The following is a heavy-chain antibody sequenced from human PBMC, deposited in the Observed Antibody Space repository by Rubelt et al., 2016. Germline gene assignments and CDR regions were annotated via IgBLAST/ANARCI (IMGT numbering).Heavy chain of an antibody. Sequence: PNSGGTNYAQKFQGRGTMTRDTSISTAYMELSRLRSDDTAVYYCARAYSSSSGRFDPWGQGTLVTVSS. V-gene: IGHV1-2*02. CDR3: ARAYSSSSGRFDP. D-gene: IGHD6-6*01. CDR2: PNSGGT. J-gene: IGHJ5*02.